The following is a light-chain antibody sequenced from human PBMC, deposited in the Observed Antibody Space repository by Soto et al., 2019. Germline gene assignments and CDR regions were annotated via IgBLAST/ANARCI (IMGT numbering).Light chain of an antibody. V-gene: IGKV1-12*01. CDR3: QQVNDIPLT. Sequence: IQMTQSPSSVSASIGDRVTLTCRASQDVRTWLAWYQQKPGRAPKLLIHVASRLQSGVPSRFSGSGSGTDFTLTISNLQPDDLGTYYCQQVNDIPLTFGPGTKVDIK. J-gene: IGKJ3*01. CDR1: QDVRTW. CDR2: VAS.